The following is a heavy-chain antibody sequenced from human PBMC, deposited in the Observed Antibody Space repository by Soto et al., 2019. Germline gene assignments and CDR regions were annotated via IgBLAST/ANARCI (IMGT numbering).Heavy chain of an antibody. CDR2: ISYDGSNK. J-gene: IGHJ4*02. V-gene: IGHV3-30-3*01. CDR1: GFTFSSYA. D-gene: IGHD6-19*01. CDR3: ARGYSSGRFDY. Sequence: QVRLVESGGGVVQPGRSLRLSCAASGFTFSSYAMHWVRQAPGKGLEWVAVISYDGSNKYYADSVKGRFTISRDNSKNTLYLQMNSLRAEDTAVYYCARGYSSGRFDYWGQGTLVTVSS.